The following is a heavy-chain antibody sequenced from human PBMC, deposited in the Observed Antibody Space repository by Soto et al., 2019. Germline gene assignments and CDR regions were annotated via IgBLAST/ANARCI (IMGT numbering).Heavy chain of an antibody. J-gene: IGHJ6*03. CDR2: IYYSGST. CDR1: GGSISSYY. Sequence: PSETLSLTCTVSGGSISSYYWSWIRQPPGKGLEWIGYIYYSGSTNYNPSLKSRVTISVDTSKNQFSLKLSSVTAADTAVYYCTRQQGSNYCMDVWGKGTTVTVSS. V-gene: IGHV4-59*08. D-gene: IGHD3-10*01. CDR3: TRQQGSNYCMDV.